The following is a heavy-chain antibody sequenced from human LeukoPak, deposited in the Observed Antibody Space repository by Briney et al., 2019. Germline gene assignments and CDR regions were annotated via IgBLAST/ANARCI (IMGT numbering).Heavy chain of an antibody. Sequence: GGSLRLSCAASGFTFSSYGMHWVRQAPGKGLEWVAVISYDGSNKYYADSVKGRFTISGDNSKNTLYLQMNSLRAEDTAVYYCAKVLRYFDWLFPLDYWGQGTLVTVSS. CDR2: ISYDGSNK. V-gene: IGHV3-30*18. D-gene: IGHD3-9*01. CDR3: AKVLRYFDWLFPLDY. J-gene: IGHJ4*02. CDR1: GFTFSSYG.